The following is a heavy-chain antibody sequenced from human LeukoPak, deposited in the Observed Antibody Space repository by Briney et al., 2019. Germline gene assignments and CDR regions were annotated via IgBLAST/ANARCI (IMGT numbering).Heavy chain of an antibody. CDR3: AKDRDTMIWRAISAIDY. V-gene: IGHV3-23*01. J-gene: IGHJ4*02. D-gene: IGHD3-22*01. CDR1: GFTFSSYA. CDR2: ISGSGIDT. Sequence: PGGSLRLSCAASGFTFSSYAMSWVRQAPGKGLEWVSAISGSGIDTYYTDSVKGRFTISRDNSKNTLFLQMNSLRAEDTAVYYCAKDRDTMIWRAISAIDYWGQGTLVTVSS.